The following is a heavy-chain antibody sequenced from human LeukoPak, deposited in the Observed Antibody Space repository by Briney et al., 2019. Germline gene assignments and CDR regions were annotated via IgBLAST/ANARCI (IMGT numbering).Heavy chain of an antibody. D-gene: IGHD3/OR15-3a*01. CDR1: GFTFSSYW. CDR3: ASWPGSSTR. CDR2: IKQDGSEK. Sequence: PGGSLRLSCAASGFTFSSYWMSWVRQAPGKGLEWVANIKQDGSEKYYVDSVKGRFTISRDHAKNSLYLQMNIPRAEDASVYDSASWPGSSTRWGQGTLVTASS. J-gene: IGHJ4*02. V-gene: IGHV3-7*01.